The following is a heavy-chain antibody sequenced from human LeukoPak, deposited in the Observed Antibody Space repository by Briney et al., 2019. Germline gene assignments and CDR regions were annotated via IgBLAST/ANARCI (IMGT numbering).Heavy chain of an antibody. CDR2: IYYSGST. CDR3: ARSDSSGWSNWFDP. Sequence: SETLSLTCPVSGGSISTSSYYWGWLRQPPGTGLEWIGSIYYSGSTYYNPSLKSRVTISVDTSKNQFSLKLSSVTAADTAVYYCARSDSSGWSNWFDPWGQGTLVTVSS. V-gene: IGHV4-39*07. J-gene: IGHJ5*02. D-gene: IGHD6-19*01. CDR1: GGSISTSSYY.